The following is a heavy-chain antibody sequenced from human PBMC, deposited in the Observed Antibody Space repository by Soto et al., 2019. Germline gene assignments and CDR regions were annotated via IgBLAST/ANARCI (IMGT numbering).Heavy chain of an antibody. CDR1: GGSISGFY. V-gene: IGHV4-59*01. Sequence: SETLSLTXTVAGGSISGFYWSWIRQHPGKGLEWIGYIYYSGSTNYNPSLKSRVTISVDTSKNQFSLKLSSVTAADTAVYYCARFTRYSSSSYKSYFAYWGQGTLVTVSS. CDR3: ARFTRYSSSSYKSYFAY. CDR2: IYYSGST. D-gene: IGHD6-13*01. J-gene: IGHJ4*02.